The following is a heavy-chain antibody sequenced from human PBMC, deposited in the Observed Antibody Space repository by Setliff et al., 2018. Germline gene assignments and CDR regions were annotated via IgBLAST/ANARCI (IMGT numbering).Heavy chain of an antibody. CDR1: GFTFSDAW. V-gene: IGHV3-15*01. J-gene: IGHJ4*02. Sequence: GGSLRLSCAASGFTFSDAWMNWVRQAPGKGLEWVGRIKSKADGGTADFAAPVKGRFTISRDDSKNTMSLQMNSLQTEDTAVYYCTTSVFLTGFDYWGQGTLVTVSS. CDR3: TTSVFLTGFDY. D-gene: IGHD3-9*01. CDR2: IKSKADGGTA.